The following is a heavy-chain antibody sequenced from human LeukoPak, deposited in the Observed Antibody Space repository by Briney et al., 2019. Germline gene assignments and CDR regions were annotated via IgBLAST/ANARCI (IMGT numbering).Heavy chain of an antibody. V-gene: IGHV3-11*06. CDR2: ISSSSSYI. J-gene: IGHJ4*02. CDR3: ARRPVAGTSEDY. D-gene: IGHD6-19*01. CDR1: GFTFSDYY. Sequence: PGGSLRLSCAASGFTFSDYYMSWIRQAPGKGLEWVSSISSSSSYIYYADSVKGRFTISRDNAKNSLYLQMNSLRAEDTAVYYCARRPVAGTSEDYWGQGTLVTVSS.